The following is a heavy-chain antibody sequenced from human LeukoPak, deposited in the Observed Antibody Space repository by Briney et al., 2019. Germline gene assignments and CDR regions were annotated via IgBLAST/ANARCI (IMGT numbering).Heavy chain of an antibody. CDR3: ARAQIRTLAYCGGDCYLGDY. Sequence: ASVKVSCKASGFTFTSSAVQWVRQAPGQGLEWMGWISAYNGNTNYAQKLQGRVTMTTDTSTSTAYMELRSLRSDDTAVYYCARAQIRTLAYCGGDCYLGDYWGQGTLVTVSS. V-gene: IGHV1-18*01. CDR1: GFTFTSSA. CDR2: ISAYNGNT. J-gene: IGHJ4*02. D-gene: IGHD2-21*02.